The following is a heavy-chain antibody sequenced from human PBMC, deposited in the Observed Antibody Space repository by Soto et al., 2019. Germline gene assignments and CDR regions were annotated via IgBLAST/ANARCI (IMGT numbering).Heavy chain of an antibody. D-gene: IGHD2-21*01. Sequence: QVQLVQSGAEVKGTGSSVKVSCKSSGYTFTGYYIHWVRQAPGQGLEWMGWTSPSSLATNYAQRFQGRVTMSRDRATSTVYMELSRLRSEDTAVYYCAREDAERATRFLDYWGQGTVVTVSS. CDR3: AREDAERATRFLDY. V-gene: IGHV1-2*02. J-gene: IGHJ4*02. CDR2: TSPSSLAT. CDR1: GYTFTGYY.